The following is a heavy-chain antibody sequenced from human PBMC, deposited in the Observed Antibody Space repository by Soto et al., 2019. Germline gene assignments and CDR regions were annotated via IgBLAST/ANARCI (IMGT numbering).Heavy chain of an antibody. V-gene: IGHV3-30-3*01. CDR3: VKASGTYFAHIFDF. D-gene: IGHD1-26*01. CDR2: ISHYATHK. J-gene: IGHJ3*01. Sequence: QVHLVESGGGVVQPGSSLRLSCAASGFDFSTSIMHWVRQAPGKGLEWVAVISHYATHKYYGDSVKGRFTISRDNSKNTLYLQMNSLRAEDTTMYYCVKASGTYFAHIFDFWGQGTMVTVSS. CDR1: GFDFSTSI.